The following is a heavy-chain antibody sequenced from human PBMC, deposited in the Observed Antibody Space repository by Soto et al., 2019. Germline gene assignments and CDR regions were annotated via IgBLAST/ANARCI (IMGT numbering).Heavy chain of an antibody. D-gene: IGHD6-13*01. CDR3: ATHGAAGSVMEV. CDR2: ISSGSEYI. J-gene: IGHJ6*02. CDR1: GFTFSTYG. V-gene: IGHV3-21*01. Sequence: EMQLVESGGGLVKPGGSLRLSCAASGFTFSTYGMNWVRQAPGKGLEWVSSISSGSEYIYYADSLKGRLTISRDNARNSLYLQLNSLRVEDTAVYYCATHGAAGSVMEVWGQGTTVTVSS.